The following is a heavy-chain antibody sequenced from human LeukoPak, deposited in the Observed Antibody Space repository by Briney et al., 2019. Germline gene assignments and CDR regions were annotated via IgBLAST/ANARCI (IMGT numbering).Heavy chain of an antibody. J-gene: IGHJ5*02. CDR3: ARHALVWYLYNWFDP. CDR2: IYYSGST. V-gene: IGHV4-39*01. CDR1: GGSISSSSYY. D-gene: IGHD3/OR15-3a*01. Sequence: PSETLSLTCTVSGGSISSSSYYWGWIRQPPGKGLEWIGSIYYSGSTYYNPSLKSRVTISVDTSKNQFSLKLSSVTAADTAVYYCARHALVWYLYNWFDPWGQGTLVTVSS.